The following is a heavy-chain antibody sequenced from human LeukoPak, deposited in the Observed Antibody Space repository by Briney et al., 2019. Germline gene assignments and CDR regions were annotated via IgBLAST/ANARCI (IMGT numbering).Heavy chain of an antibody. D-gene: IGHD3-10*01. Sequence: ASVKVSCKASGYTSTSYYMHWVRQAPGQGLEWMGIINPSGGSTSYSQKFQGRVTMTRDMSTSTVYMDLSSLRSDDTAVYYCVREMVRGVYAYWGQGTLVTVSS. J-gene: IGHJ4*02. CDR1: GYTSTSYY. V-gene: IGHV1-46*01. CDR2: INPSGGST. CDR3: VREMVRGVYAY.